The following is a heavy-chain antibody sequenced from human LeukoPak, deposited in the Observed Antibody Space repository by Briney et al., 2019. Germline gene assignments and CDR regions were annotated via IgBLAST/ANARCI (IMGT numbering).Heavy chain of an antibody. D-gene: IGHD5-18*01. CDR2: ITAGNGNT. J-gene: IGHJ3*02. CDR1: GYSPCRYG. CDR3: ARVFTRVYSNSYNGFDI. V-gene: IGHV1-18*01. Sequence: ASVKVSCTASGYSPCRYGIASVPQAPRQGLEWMGWITAGNGNTNYAQKVQGRVTMTTDTSTRTAYMELRSLRSDATALYFCARVFTRVYSNSYNGFDICGQGTMVTVSS.